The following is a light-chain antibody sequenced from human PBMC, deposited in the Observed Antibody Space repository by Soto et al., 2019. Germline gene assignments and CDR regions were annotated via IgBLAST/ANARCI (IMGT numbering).Light chain of an antibody. V-gene: IGKV1-17*01. CDR1: QSISSY. CDR3: LQHNIYPRT. CDR2: AAS. Sequence: DIQMTQSPSSLSASVGDRVTITCRASQSISSYLNWYQQKPGKAPKRLIYAASSLQSGAPSRFSGSGSGTEFTLTISSLQPEDSATYFCLQHNIYPRTFGQGTKVDIK. J-gene: IGKJ1*01.